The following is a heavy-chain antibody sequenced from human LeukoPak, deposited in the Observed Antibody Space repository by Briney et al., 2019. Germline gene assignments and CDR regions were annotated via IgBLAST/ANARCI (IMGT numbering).Heavy chain of an antibody. CDR3: ARGTGGYSYGPYFDY. CDR2: IYSGGST. Sequence: QPGGSLRLSCAASGFTVSSNYMSWVRQAPGKGLEWVSVIYSGGSTYYADSVKGRFTISRDNSKNTLYLQMNSLRAEDTAVYYCARGTGGYSYGPYFDYWGQGTLVTVSS. D-gene: IGHD5-18*01. J-gene: IGHJ4*02. V-gene: IGHV3-53*01. CDR1: GFTVSSNY.